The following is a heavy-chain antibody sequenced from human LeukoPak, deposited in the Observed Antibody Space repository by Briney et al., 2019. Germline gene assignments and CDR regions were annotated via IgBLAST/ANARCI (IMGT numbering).Heavy chain of an antibody. CDR1: GFIFNDYG. CDR2: ISWNSGSK. J-gene: IGHJ4*02. D-gene: IGHD6-19*01. CDR3: ARARQWPVQAYYFDY. Sequence: QPGGSLRLSCTASGFIFNDYGMHWVRQGPGKGLEWVSGISWNSGSKGYADSVKGRFTISRDNSKNTLYLQMNSLRAEDTAVYYCARARQWPVQAYYFDYWGQGTLVTVSS. V-gene: IGHV3-9*01.